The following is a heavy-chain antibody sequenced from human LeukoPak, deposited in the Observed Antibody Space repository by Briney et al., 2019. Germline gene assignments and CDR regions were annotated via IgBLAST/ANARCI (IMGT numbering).Heavy chain of an antibody. CDR1: GYTFTGYY. D-gene: IGHD2-21*01. CDR3: ARLSHILQYCFDY. Sequence: ASVKVSCKASGYTFTGYYMHWVRQAPGQGLEWMGWINPNSGGTNYAQKFQGRVTMTRDTSISTAYMELSRLRSDDTAVYYCARLSHILQYCFDYGGQGTVVTVSS. CDR2: INPNSGGT. J-gene: IGHJ4*02. V-gene: IGHV1-2*02.